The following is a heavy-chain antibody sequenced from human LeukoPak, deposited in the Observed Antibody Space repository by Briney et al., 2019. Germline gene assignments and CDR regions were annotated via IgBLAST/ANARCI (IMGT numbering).Heavy chain of an antibody. J-gene: IGHJ4*02. V-gene: IGHV3-33*08. D-gene: IGHD4-23*01. CDR3: ARDADYGGNVPDY. Sequence: GGSLRLSCVASGVTLSNYAMSWARQAPGKGLEWVAVIWYDGSNKYYADSVKGRFTISRDNSKNTLYLQMNSLRAEDTAVYYCARDADYGGNVPDYWGQGTLVTVSS. CDR2: IWYDGSNK. CDR1: GVTLSNYA.